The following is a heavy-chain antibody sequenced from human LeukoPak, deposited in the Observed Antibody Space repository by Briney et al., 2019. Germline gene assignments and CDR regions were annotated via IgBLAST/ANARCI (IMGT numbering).Heavy chain of an antibody. D-gene: IGHD3-16*01. CDR2: ISYDGSNK. J-gene: IGHJ4*02. Sequence: PGGSLRLSCAASGFTFSSSEMNWVRQAPGKGLEWVAVISYDGSNKYYADSVKGRFTISRDNSKNTLYLQMNSLRAEDTAVYYCAKGGLYDYVWGGNNYWGQGTLVTVSS. CDR1: GFTFSSSE. V-gene: IGHV3-30*18. CDR3: AKGGLYDYVWGGNNY.